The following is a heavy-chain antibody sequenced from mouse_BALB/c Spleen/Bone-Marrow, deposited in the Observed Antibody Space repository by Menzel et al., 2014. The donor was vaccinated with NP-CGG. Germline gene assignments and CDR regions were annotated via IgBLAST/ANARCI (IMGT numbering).Heavy chain of an antibody. J-gene: IGHJ4*01. CDR2: INPYNGGT. CDR1: GYSFTGYT. D-gene: IGHD2-14*01. V-gene: IGHV1-26*01. CDR3: ASDRYDVAMDY. Sequence: EVKVVESGPELVKPGASMKISCKASGYSFTGYTMNWVKQSHGKNLEWIGLINPYNGGTSYNQKFKGKATLTVDKSSSTAYMELLSLTSEDSAVYYCASDRYDVAMDYWGQGTSVTVSS.